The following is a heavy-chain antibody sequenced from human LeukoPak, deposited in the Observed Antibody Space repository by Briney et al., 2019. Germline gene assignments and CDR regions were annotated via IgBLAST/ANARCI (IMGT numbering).Heavy chain of an antibody. CDR3: ACLDTRSARPGEASNY. CDR2: TPEDEHGT. Sequence: GGSPRLSCAVSGFSINRYWMSWVRQAPGKGLEWVASTPEDEHGTFYVDSVQGRFTVSRDNARNSLHLQMNSLRVEDTAVYFCACLDTRSARPGEASNYWGQGTLVTVSS. D-gene: IGHD6-6*01. J-gene: IGHJ4*02. CDR1: GFSINRYW. V-gene: IGHV3-7*01.